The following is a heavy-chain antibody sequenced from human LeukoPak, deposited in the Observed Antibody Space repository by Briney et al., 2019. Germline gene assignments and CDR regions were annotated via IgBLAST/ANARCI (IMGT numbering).Heavy chain of an antibody. D-gene: IGHD2-2*01. V-gene: IGHV4-4*07. J-gene: IGHJ6*02. CDR2: IYTSGST. Sequence: SEILSLTCTVSGGSISSYYWSWIRQPAGKGLEWIGRIYTSGSTNYNPSLKSRVTMSVDTSKNQFSLKLSSVTAADTAVYYCAREDIVVVPAAMHYYYGMDVWGQGTTVTVSS. CDR1: GGSISSYY. CDR3: AREDIVVVPAAMHYYYGMDV.